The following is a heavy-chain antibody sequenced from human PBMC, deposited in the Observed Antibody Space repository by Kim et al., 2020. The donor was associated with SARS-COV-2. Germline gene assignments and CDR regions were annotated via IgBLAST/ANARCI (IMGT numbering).Heavy chain of an antibody. V-gene: IGHV3-11*01. CDR3: ARVEQQLVRSLLAFRRYNWFDH. CDR2: ISSSGSTI. J-gene: IGHJ5*02. Sequence: GGSLRLSCAASGFTFSDYYMSWIRQAPGKGLEWVSYISSSGSTIYYADSVKGRFTISRDNAKNSLYLQMNSLRAEDTAVYYCARVEQQLVRSLLAFRRYNWFDHWGQGTLVTVSS. D-gene: IGHD6-13*01. CDR1: GFTFSDYY.